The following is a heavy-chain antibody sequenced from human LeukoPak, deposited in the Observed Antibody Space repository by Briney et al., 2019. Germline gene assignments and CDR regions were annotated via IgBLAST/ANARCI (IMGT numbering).Heavy chain of an antibody. D-gene: IGHD3-3*01. V-gene: IGHV4-59*01. CDR2: IYYSGST. J-gene: IGHJ4*02. Sequence: SEALSLTCTVSGGSISSYYWSWIRQPPGKGLEWIGYIYYSGSTNYNPSLKGRVTISVDTSKNQFSLKLSSVTAADTAVYYCAREGNDFWSGYWYYFDCWGQGTLVTVSS. CDR3: AREGNDFWSGYWYYFDC. CDR1: GGSISSYY.